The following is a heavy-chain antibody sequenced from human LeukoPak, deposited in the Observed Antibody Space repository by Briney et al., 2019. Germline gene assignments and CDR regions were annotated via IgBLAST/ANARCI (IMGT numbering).Heavy chain of an antibody. J-gene: IGHJ4*02. D-gene: IGHD3-10*01. CDR1: GGSISSSSYY. CDR3: ARQYVGELDY. CDR2: IYYSGST. Sequence: SETLSLTCTVSGGSISSSSYYWGWIRQPPGKGLEWIGSIYYSGSTYYNPSLKSRVTISVDTSKNQFSLKLSSVTAADTAVYYCARQYVGELDYWGQGTLVTVSS. V-gene: IGHV4-39*01.